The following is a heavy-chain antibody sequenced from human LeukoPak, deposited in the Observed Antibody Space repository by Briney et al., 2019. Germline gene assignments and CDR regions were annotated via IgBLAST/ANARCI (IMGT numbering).Heavy chain of an antibody. J-gene: IGHJ5*02. CDR3: ARPHTVLYNWFDP. CDR1: GYTFTGYY. V-gene: IGHV1-2*06. Sequence: ASVKVSCKASGYTFTGYYMHWVRQAPGQGLEWMGRINPNSGGTNYAQKFQGRVTMTRDTSISTAYMELGRLRFDDTAVYYCARPHTVLYNWFDPWGQGTLVTVSS. D-gene: IGHD4-11*01. CDR2: INPNSGGT.